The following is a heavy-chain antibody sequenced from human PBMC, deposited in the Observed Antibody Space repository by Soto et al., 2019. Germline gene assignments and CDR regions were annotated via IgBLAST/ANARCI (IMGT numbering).Heavy chain of an antibody. CDR2: TYSSGSI. D-gene: IGHD2-15*01. CDR1: GGSMTTYK. Sequence: SETLSLTCTVSGGSMTTYKWSWIRQSPGKGLEWIGYTYSSGSINYNPSLKSRVTISIDTSKNQFSLKLNSATAADTAVYYCAREWSAFDYWGRGILVT. J-gene: IGHJ4*02. CDR3: AREWSAFDY. V-gene: IGHV4-59*01.